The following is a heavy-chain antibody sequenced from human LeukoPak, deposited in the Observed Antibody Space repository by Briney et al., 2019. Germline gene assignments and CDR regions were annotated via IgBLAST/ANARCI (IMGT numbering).Heavy chain of an antibody. Sequence: SETLSLTCAVYGGSFSGYYWSWIRQPPGKGLEWIGEINHRGSTNYNPSLKSRVTISVDTSKNQFSLKLSSVTAADTAVYYCARGIAIVVVVAAELFDYWGQGTLVTVSS. J-gene: IGHJ4*02. CDR3: ARGIAIVVVVAAELFDY. CDR1: GGSFSGYY. CDR2: INHRGST. D-gene: IGHD2-15*01. V-gene: IGHV4-34*01.